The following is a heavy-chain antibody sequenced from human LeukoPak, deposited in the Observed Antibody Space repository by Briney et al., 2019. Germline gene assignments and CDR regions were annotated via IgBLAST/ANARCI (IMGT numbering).Heavy chain of an antibody. J-gene: IGHJ4*02. V-gene: IGHV3-30-3*01. CDR3: ARDWVDYYDSSGYYERYFDY. CDR1: GSTFSSYA. CDR2: ISYDGSNK. Sequence: GGSLRLSCAASGSTFSSYAMHWVRQAPGKGLEWVAVISYDGSNKYYADSVKGRFTISRDNSKNTLYLQMNSLRAEDTAVYYCARDWVDYYDSSGYYERYFDYWGQGTLVTVSS. D-gene: IGHD3-22*01.